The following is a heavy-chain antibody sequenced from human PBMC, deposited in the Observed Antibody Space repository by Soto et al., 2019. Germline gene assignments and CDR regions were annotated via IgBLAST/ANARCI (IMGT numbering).Heavy chain of an antibody. D-gene: IGHD3-22*01. V-gene: IGHV3-48*01. Sequence: GGSLRLSCAVSGFIISSHAMHWVHQAPGKGLEWVSYIGIGSSTKYYADSVKGRFTISRDNAKNSLYLQMNSLRAEDTAVYYCARDQLYYNDISGRPLNAFDVWGQGTMVTVSS. CDR1: GFIISSHA. J-gene: IGHJ3*01. CDR2: IGIGSSTK. CDR3: ARDQLYYNDISGRPLNAFDV.